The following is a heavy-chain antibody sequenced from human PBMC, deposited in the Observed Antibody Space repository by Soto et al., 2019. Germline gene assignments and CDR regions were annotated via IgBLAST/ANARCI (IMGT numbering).Heavy chain of an antibody. CDR2: VVVGSGNT. D-gene: IGHD3-22*01. CDR1: GFTFSHSA. V-gene: IGHV1-58*02. CDR3: AEVSYYESNGTKGRMD. Sequence: QMQLVQSGPEVKKPGTSVKVSCKASGFTFSHSAMQWVRQARGQSLEWIGWVVVGSGNTNYAQKFQERVTISWDIATTTAHMDLSSLRSENTAVYYCAEVSYYESNGTKGRMDWGQGTLVTVSS. J-gene: IGHJ4*02.